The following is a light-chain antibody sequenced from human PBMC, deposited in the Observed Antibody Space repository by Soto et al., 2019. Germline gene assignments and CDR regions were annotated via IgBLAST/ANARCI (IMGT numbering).Light chain of an antibody. J-gene: IGLJ1*01. CDR2: EVT. CDR1: RSDIGSFNY. V-gene: IGLV2-14*01. CDR3: SSYSGAGTPVI. Sequence: QSVLTQPASVSGSPGQSITISCTGTRSDIGSFNYVSWYQLHPDKAPKLIIYEVTSRPSGVSGRFSGSKAGSTASLIISGLQAEDEADYYCSSYSGAGTPVIFGTGTKLTVL.